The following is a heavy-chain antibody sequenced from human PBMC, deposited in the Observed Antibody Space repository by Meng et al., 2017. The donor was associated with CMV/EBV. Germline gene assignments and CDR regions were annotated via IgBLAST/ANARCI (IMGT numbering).Heavy chain of an antibody. CDR3: AKDIRVTMVRGGNYYYYGMDV. CDR2: IYSGGSST. D-gene: IGHD3-10*01. J-gene: IGHJ6*02. V-gene: IGHV3-23*03. Sequence: GGSLRISCAASGFTFSSYAMSWVRQAPGKGLEWVSVIYSGGSSTYYADSVKGRFTISRDNSKNTLYLQMNSLRAEDTAVYYCAKDIRVTMVRGGNYYYYGMDVWGQGTTVTVSS. CDR1: GFTFSSYA.